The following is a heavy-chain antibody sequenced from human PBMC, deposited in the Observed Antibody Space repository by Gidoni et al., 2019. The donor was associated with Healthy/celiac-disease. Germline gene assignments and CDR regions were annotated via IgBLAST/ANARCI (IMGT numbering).Heavy chain of an antibody. CDR2: INPSGGST. J-gene: IGHJ4*02. V-gene: IGHV1-46*04. Sequence: QVQLVQSGAEVKKPGASVKVSCKASGYTFTSYYMHWVRQAPGQGLEWMGIINPSGGSTSYAQKLQGRVTMTRDTSTSTVYMELGSLRSEDTAVYYCASSVGATPYFDYWGQGTLVTVSS. D-gene: IGHD1-26*01. CDR3: ASSVGATPYFDY. CDR1: GYTFTSYY.